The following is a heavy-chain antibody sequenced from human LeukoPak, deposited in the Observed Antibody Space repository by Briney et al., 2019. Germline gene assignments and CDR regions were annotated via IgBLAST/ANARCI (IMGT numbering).Heavy chain of an antibody. Sequence: SETLSLTCTVSDGSISSYYWSWIRQPPGKGLEWIGHIYDSGSTNYNPSLNSRVTISVDTSKNQFSLKLNSVTAADTAVYYCARGATYWFDPWGQGTLVTVSS. V-gene: IGHV4-59*01. CDR2: IYDSGST. D-gene: IGHD5-12*01. J-gene: IGHJ5*02. CDR1: DGSISSYY. CDR3: ARGATYWFDP.